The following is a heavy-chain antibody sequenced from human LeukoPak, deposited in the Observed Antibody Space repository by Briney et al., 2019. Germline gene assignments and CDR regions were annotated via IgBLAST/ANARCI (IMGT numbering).Heavy chain of an antibody. J-gene: IGHJ4*02. CDR3: ARCGGDCKLDPWFDY. Sequence: GESLKISCKGSGSTFTSYWIGWVRQMPGKGLEWMGIIYPGDSDTRYSPSFQGQVTISADKSISTAYLQWSSLKASDTAMYYCARCGGDCKLDPWFDYWGQGTLVTVSS. CDR2: IYPGDSDT. D-gene: IGHD2-21*02. CDR1: GSTFTSYW. V-gene: IGHV5-51*01.